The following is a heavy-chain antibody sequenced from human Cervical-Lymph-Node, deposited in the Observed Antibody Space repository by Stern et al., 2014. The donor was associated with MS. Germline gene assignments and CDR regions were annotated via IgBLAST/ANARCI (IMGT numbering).Heavy chain of an antibody. CDR2: LRPNSGAT. V-gene: IGHV1-2*06. J-gene: IGHJ4*02. Sequence: QLVPSGAEVPKPGASVKVSCTASGYVFTGYFLHWLRQAPGQGLQWMGRLRPNSGATDYAREFQDRITVTRDTAINTAYLELRSLRPDDTAVYYCARVLATTMNAVFGYWGQGSLVTVSS. D-gene: IGHD3-10*02. CDR1: GYVFTGYF. CDR3: ARVLATTMNAVFGY.